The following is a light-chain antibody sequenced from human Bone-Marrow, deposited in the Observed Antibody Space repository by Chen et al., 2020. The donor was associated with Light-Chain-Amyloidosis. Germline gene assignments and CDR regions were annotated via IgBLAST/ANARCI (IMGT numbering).Light chain of an antibody. CDR3: QSYQGSSQGV. Sequence: NFMLTQPHSVSESPGKTVIISCTRSSGSIATNYVQWYQQRPGSSPTTVIYEDDQRPPGVPDRFSGSIDRSSNSASLTVSGLETEDEADYYCQSYQGSSQGVFGGGTKLTVL. V-gene: IGLV6-57*01. CDR1: SGSIATNY. J-gene: IGLJ3*02. CDR2: EDD.